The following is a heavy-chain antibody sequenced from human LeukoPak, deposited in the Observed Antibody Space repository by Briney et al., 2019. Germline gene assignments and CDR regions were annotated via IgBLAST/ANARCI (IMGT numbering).Heavy chain of an antibody. V-gene: IGHV3-30*02. CDR2: IRYDGSNT. CDR3: ARGSQWANGVTDF. J-gene: IGHJ4*02. CDR1: GFTFSTSG. Sequence: GGSLRLSCATSGFTFSTSGMHWVRQAPGKGLEWVAFIRYDGSNTYHADSVKGRFTISRDNSNNTLFLQMNSLRAEDTAVYYCARGSQWANGVTDFWGQGTLVTVSS. D-gene: IGHD6-19*01.